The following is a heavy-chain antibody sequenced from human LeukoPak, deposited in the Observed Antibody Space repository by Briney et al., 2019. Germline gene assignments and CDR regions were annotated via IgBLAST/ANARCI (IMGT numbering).Heavy chain of an antibody. CDR2: ISYDGSNK. CDR3: AKGGYSGYDRRRYYFDY. Sequence: SCKASGYTFTGYYMHWVRQAPGKGLEWVAVISYDGSNKYYAYSVKGRFTISRDTSKDTLYLQMNSLRAEDTAVYYCAKGGYSGYDRRRYYFDYWGQGTLVTVSS. J-gene: IGHJ4*02. CDR1: GYTFTGYY. V-gene: IGHV3-30*18. D-gene: IGHD5-12*01.